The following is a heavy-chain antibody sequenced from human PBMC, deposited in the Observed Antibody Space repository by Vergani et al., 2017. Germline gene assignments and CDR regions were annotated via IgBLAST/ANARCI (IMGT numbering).Heavy chain of an antibody. CDR2: IYYSGST. D-gene: IGHD2-21*02. V-gene: IGHV4-39*01. CDR1: GGSISSSSYY. J-gene: IGHJ6*02. CDR3: ARHLAYCGGDCYPCYYGMDV. Sequence: QLQLQESGPGLVKPSETLSLTCTVSGGSISSSSYYWGWIRQPPGKGLEWIESIYYSGSTYYNPSLKSRVTISVDTSKTRFSLKLSSVTAADTAVYYCARHLAYCGGDCYPCYYGMDVWGQGTTVTVSS.